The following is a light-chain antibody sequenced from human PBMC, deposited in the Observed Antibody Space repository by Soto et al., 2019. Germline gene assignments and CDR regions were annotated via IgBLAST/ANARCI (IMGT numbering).Light chain of an antibody. CDR3: AVWDDSLSGRV. V-gene: IGLV1-44*01. J-gene: IGLJ3*02. CDR1: SSNIGSNN. Sequence: QSVLTQPPSASATPGQRVTISCSGSSSNIGSNNVNWYQQFPGTAPKLLIYSNNQRPSGVPARFSGPKSGTSASLAISGLQSADEADYYCAVWDDSLSGRVFGGGTKLTVL. CDR2: SNN.